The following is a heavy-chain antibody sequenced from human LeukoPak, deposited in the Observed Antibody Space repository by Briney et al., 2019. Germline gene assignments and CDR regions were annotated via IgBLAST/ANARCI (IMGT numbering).Heavy chain of an antibody. J-gene: IGHJ3*02. V-gene: IGHV4-61*02. CDR2: IYTSGST. D-gene: IGHD3-9*01. Sequence: SQTLSLPCTVSGGSISSGSYYWSWIRQPAGKGLEWIGRIYTSGSTNYNPSLKSRVTISVDTSKNQFSLKLSSVTAADTAVYYCARDDDRDAFDIWGQGTMVTVSS. CDR1: GGSISSGSYY. CDR3: ARDDDRDAFDI.